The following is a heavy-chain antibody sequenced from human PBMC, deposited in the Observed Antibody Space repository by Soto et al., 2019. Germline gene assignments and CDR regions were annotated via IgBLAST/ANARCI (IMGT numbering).Heavy chain of an antibody. V-gene: IGHV3-74*01. CDR3: AREAFTVTLLFRPDSDAFDI. CDR2: INSDGSST. Sequence: EVQLVESGGGFVQPVGSLRLSCAASGFTFSSYWMHWVRQAPGKGLVWVSRINSDGSSTSYADSVKGRFTISRDNAKNTLYLQMNSLRAEDTAVYYCAREAFTVTLLFRPDSDAFDIWGQGTMVTVSS. CDR1: GFTFSSYW. D-gene: IGHD4-17*01. J-gene: IGHJ3*02.